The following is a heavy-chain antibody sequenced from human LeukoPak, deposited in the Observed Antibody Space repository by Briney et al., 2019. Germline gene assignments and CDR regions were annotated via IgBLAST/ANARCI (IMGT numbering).Heavy chain of an antibody. Sequence: SETLSLTCTVSGGSISSGDYCWRWIRQPPGKGLEWIGYIYYSGSTYYNPSLKSRVTISVDTSKNQFSLKLSSVTAADTAVYYCAREAEAILPWGVGYGMDVWGQGTTVTVSS. CDR2: IYYSGST. J-gene: IGHJ6*02. D-gene: IGHD1-26*01. CDR1: GGSISSGDYC. V-gene: IGHV4-30-4*01. CDR3: AREAEAILPWGVGYGMDV.